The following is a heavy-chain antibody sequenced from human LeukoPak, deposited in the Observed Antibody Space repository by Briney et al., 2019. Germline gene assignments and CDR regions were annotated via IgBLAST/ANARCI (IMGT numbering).Heavy chain of an antibody. V-gene: IGHV3-11*04. CDR1: GFTFSDYY. CDR3: ARERYYYDSSGYLFDY. CDR2: ISSSGSTI. D-gene: IGHD3-22*01. J-gene: IGHJ4*02. Sequence: GGSLRLSCAASGFTFSDYYMSWIRQAPGKGLEWVSYISSSGSTIYYADSVKGRFTISRDNAKNSLYLQMNSLRAEDTSVYYCARERYYYDSSGYLFDYWGQGTLVTVSS.